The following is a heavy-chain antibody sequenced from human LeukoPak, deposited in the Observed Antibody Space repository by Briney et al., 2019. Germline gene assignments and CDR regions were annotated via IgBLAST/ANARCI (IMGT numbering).Heavy chain of an antibody. V-gene: IGHV4-39*01. CDR2: IYYSGST. CDR1: GGSVSSSGYY. D-gene: IGHD3-10*01. Sequence: SETLSLTCTVSGGSVSSSGYYWGWIRQPPGKGLEWIGSIYYSGSTYYNPSLKSRLTISVDTSKNQFSLKLTSVTAADTAIYYCARPYHYDSGSRGTAFDIWGQGTMVTVSS. CDR3: ARPYHYDSGSRGTAFDI. J-gene: IGHJ3*02.